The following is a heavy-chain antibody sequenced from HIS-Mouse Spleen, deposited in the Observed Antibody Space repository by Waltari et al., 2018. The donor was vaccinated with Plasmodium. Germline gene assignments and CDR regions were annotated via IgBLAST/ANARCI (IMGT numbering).Heavy chain of an antibody. V-gene: IGHV4-39*01. J-gene: IGHJ4*02. CDR2: LYYSGGT. D-gene: IGHD6-19*01. CDR3: ARLSIAVAGNFDY. CDR1: GGSISGSSYY. Sequence: QLQLQESGPGLVKPSETLSLTCTVSGGSISGSSYYWGWIRQPPGKGLEWNGRLYYSGGTDSNPSLKSRVRISVDTAKNQCSRKLSSVTDADTAVYYCARLSIAVAGNFDYWGQGTLVTVSS.